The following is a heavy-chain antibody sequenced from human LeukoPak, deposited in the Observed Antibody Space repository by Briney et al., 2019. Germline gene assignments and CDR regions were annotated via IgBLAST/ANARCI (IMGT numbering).Heavy chain of an antibody. CDR1: GFTFRSYG. J-gene: IGHJ6*03. CDR3: AKGSKAVLFTRDHYMDV. D-gene: IGHD6-19*01. V-gene: IGHV3-30*02. Sequence: GGSLRLSCAASGFTFRSYGMHWVRQAPGKGLEWVAIIRYDGTNKYYADSVKGRFTISRDNSKNTLYLQMNSLRAEDTAVYFCAKGSKAVLFTRDHYMDVWGKGTTVTISS. CDR2: IRYDGTNK.